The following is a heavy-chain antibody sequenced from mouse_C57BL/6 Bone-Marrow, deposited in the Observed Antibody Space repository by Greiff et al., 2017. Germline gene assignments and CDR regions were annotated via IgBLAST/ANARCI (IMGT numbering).Heavy chain of an antibody. J-gene: IGHJ3*01. CDR2: IDPANGDT. Sequence: VQLKQSGAELVRPGGSVKLSCTASGFNIKDDYMHWVQQRPEQGLEWIGWIDPANGDTEYASTFQGTATITADTTSNTGYLQLSRLTYEDTAIYYCTTVMVGGWWAYWGRGTVVTVSA. CDR1: GFNIKDDY. D-gene: IGHD2-2*01. V-gene: IGHV14-4*01. CDR3: TTVMVGGWWAY.